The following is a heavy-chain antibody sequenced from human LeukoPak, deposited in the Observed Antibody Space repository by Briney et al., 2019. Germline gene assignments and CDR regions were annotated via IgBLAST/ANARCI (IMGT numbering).Heavy chain of an antibody. CDR2: ISSSSSYI. D-gene: IGHD1-26*01. Sequence: PGGPLRLSCAASGFTFSSYSMNWVRQAPGKGLEWVSSISSSSSYIYYADSVKGRFTISRDNAKNSLYLQMNSLRAEDTAVYYCARDLSGSYYSTRFFDYWGQGTLVTVSS. CDR1: GFTFSSYS. CDR3: ARDLSGSYYSTRFFDY. V-gene: IGHV3-21*01. J-gene: IGHJ4*02.